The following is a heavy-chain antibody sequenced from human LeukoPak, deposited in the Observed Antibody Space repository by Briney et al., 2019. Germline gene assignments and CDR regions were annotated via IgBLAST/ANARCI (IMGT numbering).Heavy chain of an antibody. CDR1: GYSFTSYW. Sequence: GESLKNSCQGSGYSFTSYWISWVRQMPGKGLEWMGRIDPSDSYTNYSPSFQGHVTISADKSISTAYLQWSSLKASDTAMYYYARHPPYSSSEDYWGQGTLVTVSS. V-gene: IGHV5-10-1*01. J-gene: IGHJ4*02. D-gene: IGHD6-13*01. CDR2: IDPSDSYT. CDR3: ARHPPYSSSEDY.